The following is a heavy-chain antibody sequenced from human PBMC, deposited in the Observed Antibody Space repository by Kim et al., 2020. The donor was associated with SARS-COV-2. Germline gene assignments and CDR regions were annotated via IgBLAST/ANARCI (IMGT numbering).Heavy chain of an antibody. CDR1: GFAFSSYD. V-gene: IGHV3-13*04. D-gene: IGHD6-13*01. J-gene: IGHJ2*01. CDR3: ARDPLAAAGSDWYFDL. CDR2: IGTAGDT. Sequence: GGSLRLSCAASGFAFSSYDMHWVRQATGKGLEWVSAIGTAGDTYYPGSVKGRFTISRENAKNSLYLQMNSLRAGDTAVYYCARDPLAAAGSDWYFDLWGRGTLVTVSS.